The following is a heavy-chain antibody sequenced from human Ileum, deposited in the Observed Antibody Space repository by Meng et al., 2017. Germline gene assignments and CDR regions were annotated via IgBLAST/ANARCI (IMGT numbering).Heavy chain of an antibody. J-gene: IGHJ4*02. CDR1: GASMSVVSY. V-gene: IGHV4-4*02. CDR3: ARHGGYYQDF. Sequence: GQVQESGPGLVKASETLSLTCSVSGASMSVVSYWSWVRQSPGKGLEWIGQIDHLGIAYYKPSLKSRVTMSIDQSKSQFSLRLTSVSAADTAVYYCARHGGYYQDFWGQGTLVTVSS. CDR2: IDHLGIA. D-gene: IGHD4-23*01.